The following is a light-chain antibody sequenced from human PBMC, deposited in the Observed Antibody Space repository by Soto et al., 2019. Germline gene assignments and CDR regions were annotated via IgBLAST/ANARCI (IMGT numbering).Light chain of an antibody. CDR2: GAS. Sequence: EIVLTQSPGTLSLSLGERATLSCRASQSVSSNYLAWYQQKPGQAPRLLIYGASTRATGIPDRFSGSGSGTDFTLTISSLEPEDFAVYYCHQRQSWPRTFGQGTKVDIK. V-gene: IGKV3-20*01. CDR3: HQRQSWPRT. CDR1: QSVSSNY. J-gene: IGKJ1*01.